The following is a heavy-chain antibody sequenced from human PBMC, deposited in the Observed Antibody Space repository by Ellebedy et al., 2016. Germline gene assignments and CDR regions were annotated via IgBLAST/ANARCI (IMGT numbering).Heavy chain of an antibody. CDR2: ISSSSSTL. Sequence: GGSLRLSCAASGFTFSSYSMNWVRQAPGKGLEWVSYISSSSSTLYYADSVKGRFTISRDNAKNSLYLQMNSLRAEDTAVYYCARARYSGYGGGVDYWGQGTLVTVSS. J-gene: IGHJ4*02. CDR1: GFTFSSYS. CDR3: ARARYSGYGGGVDY. D-gene: IGHD5-12*01. V-gene: IGHV3-48*04.